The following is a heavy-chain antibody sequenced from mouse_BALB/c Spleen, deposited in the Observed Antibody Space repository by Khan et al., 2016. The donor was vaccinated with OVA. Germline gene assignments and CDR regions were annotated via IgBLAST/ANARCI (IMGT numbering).Heavy chain of an antibody. CDR2: ISDGGSYI. CDR1: GFTFSDYY. CDR3: AKAGYGGFAY. V-gene: IGHV5-4*02. J-gene: IGHJ3*01. D-gene: IGHD1-1*02. Sequence: EVELVESGGGLVKPGGSLKLSCAASGFTFSDYYMYWVRQTPEKRLEWVATISDGGSYIYYPDSVKGRFTISRTSTMNNLYLQISSLKCDDTAVYYCAKAGYGGFAYCGQGALVTISA.